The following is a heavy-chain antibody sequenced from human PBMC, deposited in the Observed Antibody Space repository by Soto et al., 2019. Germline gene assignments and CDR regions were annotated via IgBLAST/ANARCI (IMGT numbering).Heavy chain of an antibody. CDR2: IYYSGST. D-gene: IGHD3-3*01. Sequence: SETLSLTCTVSGGSISSSSYYWGWIRQPPGKGLEWIGSIYYSGSTYYNPSLKSRVTISVDTSKNQFSLKLSSVTAADTAVYYCARGPPYYDFWSGSKGGFDPWGQGTQVTVSS. V-gene: IGHV4-39*07. CDR3: ARGPPYYDFWSGSKGGFDP. J-gene: IGHJ5*02. CDR1: GGSISSSSYY.